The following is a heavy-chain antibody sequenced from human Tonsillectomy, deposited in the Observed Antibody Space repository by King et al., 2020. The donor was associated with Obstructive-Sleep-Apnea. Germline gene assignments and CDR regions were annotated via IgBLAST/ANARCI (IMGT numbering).Heavy chain of an antibody. CDR1: GYTFTSYY. V-gene: IGHV1-46*03. CDR2: INPSGGST. D-gene: IGHD1-26*01. Sequence: QLVQSGAEVKKPGASVKVSCKASGYTFTSYYMHWVRQAPGQGLEWMGIINPSGGSTSYAQKFQGRVTMTRDTSTSTVYMELSSLRSEATGVYYWGRLLEVRTYSGSYNCWGQGTLVTVSS. J-gene: IGHJ4*02. CDR3: GRLLEVRTYSGSYNC.